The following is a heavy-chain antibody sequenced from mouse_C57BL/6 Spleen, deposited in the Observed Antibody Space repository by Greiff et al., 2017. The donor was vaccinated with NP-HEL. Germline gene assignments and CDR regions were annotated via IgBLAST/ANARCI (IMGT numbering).Heavy chain of an antibody. CDR1: GYTFTSYW. J-gene: IGHJ4*01. CDR2: IHPNSGST. V-gene: IGHV1-64*01. Sequence: QVQLQQPGAELVKPGASVKLSCKASGYTFTSYWMHWVKQRPGQGLEWIGMIHPNSGSTNYNEKFKSKATLTVDKSSSTAYMKLSSLTSEDSAVYYCARSHSSGYVLYYYYAMDYWGQGTSVTVSS. CDR3: ARSHSSGYVLYYYYAMDY. D-gene: IGHD3-2*02.